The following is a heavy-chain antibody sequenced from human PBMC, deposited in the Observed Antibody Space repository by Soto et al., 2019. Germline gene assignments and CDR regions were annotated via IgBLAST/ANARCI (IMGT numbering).Heavy chain of an antibody. CDR2: IYPGDSDT. D-gene: IGHD3-9*01. CDR3: ARTEYNLLTGYIYGMDV. J-gene: IGHJ6*02. Sequence: SCKGSGYSFTSGGIRSMRQMPGKGLEWMGIIYPGDSDTRYSPSFQGQVTISADKPLSTAYLQWSSLKASDTAMYYCARTEYNLLTGYIYGMDVWGQGTTVTVSS. CDR1: GYSFTSGG. V-gene: IGHV5-51*04.